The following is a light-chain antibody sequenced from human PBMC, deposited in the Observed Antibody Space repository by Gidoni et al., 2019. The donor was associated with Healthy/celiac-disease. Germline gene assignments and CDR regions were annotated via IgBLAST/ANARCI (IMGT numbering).Light chain of an antibody. J-gene: IGLJ2*01. CDR2: CNS. Sequence: QSVLTQPPSVSGAPGQRVTISCTGISSNIGAGYDVHWYQQLPGTAPKLLIYCNSNRPSGVPDRFSGSKSGTSASLAITGLQAEDEADYYCQSYDSSLSGVVFGGGTKLTVL. CDR3: QSYDSSLSGVV. CDR1: SSNIGAGYD. V-gene: IGLV1-40*01.